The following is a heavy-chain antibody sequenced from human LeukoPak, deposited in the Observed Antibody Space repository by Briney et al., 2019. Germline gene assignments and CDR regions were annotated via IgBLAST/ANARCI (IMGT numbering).Heavy chain of an antibody. CDR2: MNPNSGNT. CDR1: GYTFTSYD. D-gene: IGHD6-13*01. V-gene: IGHV1-8*03. CDR3: ARGETGYSSSWYSI. Sequence: ASVKVSCKASGYTFTSYDINWVRQATGQGLERMGWMNPNSGNTGYAQKFQGRVTITRNTSISTAYMELSSLRSEDTAVYYCARGETGYSSSWYSIWGQGTMVTVSS. J-gene: IGHJ3*02.